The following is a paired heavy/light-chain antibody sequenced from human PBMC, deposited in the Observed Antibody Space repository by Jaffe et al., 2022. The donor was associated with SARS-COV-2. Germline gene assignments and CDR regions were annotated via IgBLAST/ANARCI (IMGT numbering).Heavy chain of an antibody. J-gene: IGHJ6*02. CDR3: ARDSGTAMAQYYYYYYGMDV. Sequence: QVQLVESGGGLVKPGGSLRLSCAASGFTFSDYYMSWIRQAPGKGLEWVSYISSSGSTIYYADSVKGRFTISRDNAKNSLYLQMNSLRAEDTAVYYCARDSGTAMAQYYYYYYGMDVWGQGTTVTVSS. D-gene: IGHD5-18*01. CDR2: ISSSGSTI. V-gene: IGHV3-11*01. CDR1: GFTFSDYY.
Light chain of an antibody. J-gene: IGLJ1*01. CDR3: AAWDDSLNGQV. Sequence: QSVLTQPPSASGTPGQRVTISCSGSSSNIGSNTVNWYQQLPGTAPKLLIYSNNQRPSGVPDRFSGSKSGTSASLAISGLQSEDEADYYCAAWDDSLNGQVFGTGTKVTVL. CDR2: SNN. V-gene: IGLV1-44*01. CDR1: SSNIGSNT.